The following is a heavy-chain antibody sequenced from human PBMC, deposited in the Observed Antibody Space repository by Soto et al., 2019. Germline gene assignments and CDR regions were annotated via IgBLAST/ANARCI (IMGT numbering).Heavy chain of an antibody. V-gene: IGHV1-8*01. CDR2: MNPNSGNT. CDR3: AIHRSGIQLRYYYYGMDV. D-gene: IGHD5-18*01. J-gene: IGHJ6*02. Sequence: QVQLVQSGAEVKKPGAAVKVSCKASGYTFTSYDINWVRQAPGQGLEWMGCMNPNSGNTGYAQKFQGRVTMTRNTSISTAYMELSSLRSEDTAVYYCAIHRSGIQLRYYYYGMDVWGQGTTVTVSS. CDR1: GYTFTSYD.